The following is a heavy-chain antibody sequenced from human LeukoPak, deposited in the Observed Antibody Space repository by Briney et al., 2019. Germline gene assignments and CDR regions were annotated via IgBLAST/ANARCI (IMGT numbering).Heavy chain of an antibody. V-gene: IGHV4-59*11. CDR2: IYYSGST. CDR1: GGSISSHY. D-gene: IGHD3-22*01. Sequence: SETLSLTCTVSGGSISSHYWSWIRQPPGKGLEWIGYIYYSGSTNYNPSLKSRVTISVDTSKNQFSLKLSSVTAADTAVYYCARRGYYDSSGYYYGAFGIWDQGTMVTVSS. J-gene: IGHJ3*02. CDR3: ARRGYYDSSGYYYGAFGI.